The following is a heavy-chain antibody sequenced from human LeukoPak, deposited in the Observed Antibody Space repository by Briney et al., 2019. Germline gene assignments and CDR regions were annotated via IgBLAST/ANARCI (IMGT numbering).Heavy chain of an antibody. CDR3: TTYEGVY. J-gene: IGHJ4*02. V-gene: IGHV3-15*01. Sequence: GGSLRLSCAASGLTFSNTLMSWVRQAPGKGLEWVGRIKSKSDGGATDYAAPVQGRFIISRGDSKNTLYLQMNSLKTEDTAVYYCTTYEGVYWGQGTLVTVSA. D-gene: IGHD3-10*01. CDR1: GLTFSNTL. CDR2: IKSKSDGGAT.